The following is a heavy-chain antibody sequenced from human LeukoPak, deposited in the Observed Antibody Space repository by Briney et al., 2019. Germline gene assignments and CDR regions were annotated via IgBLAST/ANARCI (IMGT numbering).Heavy chain of an antibody. CDR1: GFTFSSYS. CDR3: ARNYGDFGRYYYMDV. V-gene: IGHV3-48*01. CDR2: ITGSSGII. J-gene: IGHJ6*03. Sequence: GGSLRLSCVASGFTFSSYSMNWVRQAPGKGLEWLSYITGSSGIIYYADSVKGRFTISRGNAKNSLYLQMNSLRAEDTAVYYCARNYGDFGRYYYMDVWGKGTTVIVSS. D-gene: IGHD4-17*01.